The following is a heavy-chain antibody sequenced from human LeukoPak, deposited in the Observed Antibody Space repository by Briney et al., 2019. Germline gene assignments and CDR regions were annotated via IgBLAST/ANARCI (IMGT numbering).Heavy chain of an antibody. D-gene: IGHD1-26*01. CDR3: AREGSYYFDY. J-gene: IGHJ4*02. Sequence: SETLSLTCAVYGGSFSGCYWSWIRQPPGKGLEWIGEINHSGSTNYNPSLKSRVTISVDTSKNQFSLKLSSVTAADTAVYYCAREGSYYFDYWGQGTLVTVSS. CDR2: INHSGST. V-gene: IGHV4-34*01. CDR1: GGSFSGCY.